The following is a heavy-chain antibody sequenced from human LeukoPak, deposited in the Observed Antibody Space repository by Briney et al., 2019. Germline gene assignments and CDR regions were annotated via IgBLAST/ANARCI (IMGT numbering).Heavy chain of an antibody. J-gene: IGHJ4*02. V-gene: IGHV3-9*01. Sequence: PGGSLRLSCAASGFTFDDYAMHWVRQAPGKGLEWVSGISWNSGSIGYADSVKGRFTISRDNSKNTLYLQMNSLRAEDTAVYYCAVGASKDYWGQGTLVTVSS. CDR2: ISWNSGSI. D-gene: IGHD1-26*01. CDR3: AVGASKDY. CDR1: GFTFDDYA.